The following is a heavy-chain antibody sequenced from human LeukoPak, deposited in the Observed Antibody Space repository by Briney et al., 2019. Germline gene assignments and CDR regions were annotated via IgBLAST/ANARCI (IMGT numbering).Heavy chain of an antibody. V-gene: IGHV1-2*02. CDR3: AREAGGQESYYYDSSGPDY. CDR2: INPNSGGT. J-gene: IGHJ4*02. Sequence: ASVKVSFKASGYTFTGYYMHWVRQAPGQGLEWMGWINPNSGGTNYAQKFQGRVTMTRDTSISTAYLELSRLRSDDTAVYYCAREAGGQESYYYDSSGPDYWGQGTLVTVSS. CDR1: GYTFTGYY. D-gene: IGHD3-22*01.